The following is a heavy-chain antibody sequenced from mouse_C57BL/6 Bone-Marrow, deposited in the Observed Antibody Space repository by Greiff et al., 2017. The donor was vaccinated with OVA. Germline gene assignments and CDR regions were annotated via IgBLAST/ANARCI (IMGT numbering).Heavy chain of an antibody. Sequence: EVKLVESGPELVKPGASVKISCKASGYSFTGYYMNWVKQSPEKSLEWIGEINPSTGGTTYNQKFKAKATLTVDKSSSTAYMQLKSLTSEDSAVYYCARGNYYGSSYYYFDYWGQGTTLTVSS. D-gene: IGHD1-1*01. CDR3: ARGNYYGSSYYYFDY. V-gene: IGHV1-42*01. CDR2: INPSTGGT. J-gene: IGHJ2*01. CDR1: GYSFTGYY.